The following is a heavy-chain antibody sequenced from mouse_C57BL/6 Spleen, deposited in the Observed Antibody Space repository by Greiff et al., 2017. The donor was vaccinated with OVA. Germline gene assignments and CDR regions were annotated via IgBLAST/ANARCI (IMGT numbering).Heavy chain of an antibody. Sequence: VQLQQSGPELVKPGASVKMSCKASGYTFTDYNMHWVKQSHGKSLEWIGYINPNNGGTSYNQKFKGKATLTVNKSSSTAYMELRSLTSEDSAVYYCARCPYGSGYFDVWGTGTTVTVSS. V-gene: IGHV1-22*01. J-gene: IGHJ1*03. D-gene: IGHD1-1*01. CDR2: INPNNGGT. CDR3: ARCPYGSGYFDV. CDR1: GYTFTDYN.